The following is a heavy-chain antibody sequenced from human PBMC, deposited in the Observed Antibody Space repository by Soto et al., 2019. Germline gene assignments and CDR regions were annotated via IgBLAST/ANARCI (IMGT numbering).Heavy chain of an antibody. J-gene: IGHJ4*02. CDR3: AVSGYYGY. CDR1: GFTFSDYA. Sequence: PGGSLRLSCAASGFTFSDYAMTWVRQAPGKGLEWVSAITSSGSSTYYAESVKGRFTISRDNSKNTLYLQMNSLRAEDTAVYYCAVSGYYGYWGQGTLVTVSS. D-gene: IGHD3-22*01. V-gene: IGHV3-23*01. CDR2: ITSSGSST.